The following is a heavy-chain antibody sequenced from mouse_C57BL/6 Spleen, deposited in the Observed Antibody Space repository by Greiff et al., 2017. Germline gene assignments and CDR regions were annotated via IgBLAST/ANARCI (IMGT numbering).Heavy chain of an antibody. Sequence: QVQLQQPGAELVRPGSSVKLSCKASGYTFTSYWMDWVKQRPGQGLEWIGNIYPSDSETHYNQKFKDKATLTVDKSSSKAYMQLSSLTSEDSAVYYGARQRYSNYGCYAMDYWGQGTSVTGSS. CDR2: IYPSDSET. CDR3: ARQRYSNYGCYAMDY. D-gene: IGHD2-5*01. J-gene: IGHJ4*01. V-gene: IGHV1-61*01. CDR1: GYTFTSYW.